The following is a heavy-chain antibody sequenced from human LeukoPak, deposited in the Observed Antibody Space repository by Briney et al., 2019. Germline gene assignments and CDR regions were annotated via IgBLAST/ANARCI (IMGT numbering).Heavy chain of an antibody. CDR3: ARGRHGDHVSLFEY. V-gene: IGHV3-30*02. CDR2: LRYDGSNK. D-gene: IGHD3-10*02. Sequence: GGSLRRSCAPSGLTFSSSDIHWVRQDPCKWLEWVVFLRYDGSNKYYADSVRGRFTIPRDNSKNTLYLQMNSLRAEDTAVYFCARGRHGDHVSLFEYWGQGTLVTVSS. CDR1: GLTFSSSD. J-gene: IGHJ4*02.